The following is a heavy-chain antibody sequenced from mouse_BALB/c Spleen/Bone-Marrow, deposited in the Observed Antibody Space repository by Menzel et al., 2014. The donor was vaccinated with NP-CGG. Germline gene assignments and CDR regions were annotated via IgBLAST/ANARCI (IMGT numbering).Heavy chain of an antibody. CDR2: ISTYYGDA. V-gene: IGHV1S137*01. CDR3: ASDAMDY. Sequence: QVQLKDSGAELVRPGVSVKISCKGSGYTFTDYAMHWVKQSHAKSLEWIGVISTYYGDASYNQKFKGKATMTVDKSSSTGYMELARLTSEDSAIYYCASDAMDYWGQGTSVTVSS. CDR1: GYTFTDYA. J-gene: IGHJ4*01.